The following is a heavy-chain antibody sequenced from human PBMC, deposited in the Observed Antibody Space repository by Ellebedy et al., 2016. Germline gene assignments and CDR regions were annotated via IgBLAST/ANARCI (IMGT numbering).Heavy chain of an antibody. V-gene: IGHV3-33*01. CDR2: IWYDGSNK. D-gene: IGHD5-18*01. Sequence: GESLKISCAASGFTFSSYGMHWVRQAPGKGLEWVAVIWYDGSNKYYADSVKGRFTISRDNAKNSLYLQMNSLRDEDTAVYYCARENAYSYGLIDYWGQGTLVTVSS. CDR3: ARENAYSYGLIDY. CDR1: GFTFSSYG. J-gene: IGHJ4*02.